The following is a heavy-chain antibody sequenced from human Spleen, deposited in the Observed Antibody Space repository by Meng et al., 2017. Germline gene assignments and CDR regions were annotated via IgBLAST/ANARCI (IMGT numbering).Heavy chain of an antibody. CDR3: ARSPIDKYDLSALPLDY. CDR1: GFTFSFYE. CDR2: ISSSGGTI. D-gene: IGHD3-16*01. J-gene: IGHJ4*02. Sequence: GGSLRLSCAASGFTFSFYEMNWVRQAPGTGLEWVSYISSSGGTIYYADSVKGRFTISRDNAKNTVFLQINSLRVEDTAVYYCARSPIDKYDLSALPLDYWGQGTLVTVSS. V-gene: IGHV3-48*03.